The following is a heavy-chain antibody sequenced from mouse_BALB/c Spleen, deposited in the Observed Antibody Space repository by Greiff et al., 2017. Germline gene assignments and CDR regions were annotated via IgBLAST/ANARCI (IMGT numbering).Heavy chain of an antibody. D-gene: IGHD4-1*01. CDR1: GYTFTDYA. CDR3: ARFATGTGAMDY. J-gene: IGHJ4*01. V-gene: IGHV1S137*01. Sequence: QVQLKQSGAELVRPGVSVKISCKGSGYTFTDYAMHWVKQSHAKSLEWIGVISTYYGDASYNQKFKGKATMTVDKSSSTAYMELARLTSEDSAIYYCARFATGTGAMDYWGQGTSVTVSS. CDR2: ISTYYGDA.